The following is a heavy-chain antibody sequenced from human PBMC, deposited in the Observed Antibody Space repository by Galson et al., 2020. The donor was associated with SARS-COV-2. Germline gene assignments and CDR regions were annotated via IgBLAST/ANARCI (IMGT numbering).Heavy chain of an antibody. V-gene: IGHV4-59*12. CDR1: GGSISSYY. Sequence: SETLSLTCTVSGGSISSYYWSWIRQPPGKGLEWIGYIYYSGSTNYNPSLKSQVTISVDKSKNQFSLKLSSVTAADTAVYYCAREETDYDSSGPVYYYYGMDVWGQGTTVTVSS. D-gene: IGHD3-22*01. CDR2: IYYSGST. CDR3: AREETDYDSSGPVYYYYGMDV. J-gene: IGHJ6*02.